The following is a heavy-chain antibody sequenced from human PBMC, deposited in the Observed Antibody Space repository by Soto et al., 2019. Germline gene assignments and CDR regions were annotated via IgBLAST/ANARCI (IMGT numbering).Heavy chain of an antibody. J-gene: IGHJ5*02. V-gene: IGHV4-39*01. CDR2: IYYSGST. D-gene: IGHD3-9*01. CDR3: AGSLRYFDDNWFDP. Sequence: ETLSLTCTVSGGSLSSSSYYWGWIRQPPGKGLEWIGSIYYSGSTYYNPSLKSRVTISVDTSKNQFSLKLSSVTAADTAVYYCAGSLRYFDDNWFDPWGQGTLVTVSS. CDR1: GGSLSSSSYY.